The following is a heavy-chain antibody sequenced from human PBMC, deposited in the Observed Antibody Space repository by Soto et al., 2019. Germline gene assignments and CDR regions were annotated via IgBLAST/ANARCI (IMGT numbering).Heavy chain of an antibody. D-gene: IGHD5-18*01. CDR3: AAGDSSDTGDH. J-gene: IGHJ4*02. CDR2: TTAILGTR. Sequence: ASVKVSCTASGDTISHYGVSKVRQVPGKGLEWMGGTTAILGTRDYAQKFQGRMTITSDESTTTSYMELNSLTSDDTAVYYCAAGDSSDTGDHWGQGTLVTVSS. CDR1: GDTISHYG. V-gene: IGHV1-69*13.